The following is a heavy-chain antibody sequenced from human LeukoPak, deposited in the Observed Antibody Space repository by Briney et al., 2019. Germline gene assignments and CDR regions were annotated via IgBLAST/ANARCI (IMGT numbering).Heavy chain of an antibody. J-gene: IGHJ4*02. Sequence: GGSLRLSCAASGFTFSSYSMHWVRQSPGKGVEWVSSISSSSSYIYYTDSLKGRFTISRDNAKKSLYLQMNSLRAEDTAVYFCAREGLYNYGYVYGYWGQGTLVTVSS. CDR1: GFTFSSYS. CDR2: ISSSSSYI. D-gene: IGHD5-18*01. V-gene: IGHV3-21*01. CDR3: AREGLYNYGYVYGY.